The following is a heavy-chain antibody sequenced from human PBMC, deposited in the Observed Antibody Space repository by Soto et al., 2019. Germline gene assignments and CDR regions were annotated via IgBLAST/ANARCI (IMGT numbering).Heavy chain of an antibody. CDR1: GFTCSSYG. CDR2: ISYDGINK. Sequence: QVQLVESGGGVVQPGRSLRLSCAASGFTCSSYGMHWVRQAPGKGLEWVAIISYDGINKYYANSVKGRFTISRDNSKNTLYLQMNRLRAEDTAVYYCATSMYNWNDGFFDYWGQGTLVTVSS. D-gene: IGHD1-1*01. J-gene: IGHJ4*02. V-gene: IGHV3-30*03. CDR3: ATSMYNWNDGFFDY.